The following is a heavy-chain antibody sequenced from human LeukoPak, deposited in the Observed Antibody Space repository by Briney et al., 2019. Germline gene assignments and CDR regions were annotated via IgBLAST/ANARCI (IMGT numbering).Heavy chain of an antibody. CDR1: GYTFTGYY. D-gene: IGHD2-15*01. Sequence: ASVKVSCKASGYTFTGYYMHWVRQAPGQGLEWMGWINPNSGGTNYAQKFQGRVTMTRDTSISTAYMELSRLRSDDTAVYYCARDPGGRNYFDYWGQGTLVTVSS. V-gene: IGHV1-2*02. CDR2: INPNSGGT. CDR3: ARDPGGRNYFDY. J-gene: IGHJ4*02.